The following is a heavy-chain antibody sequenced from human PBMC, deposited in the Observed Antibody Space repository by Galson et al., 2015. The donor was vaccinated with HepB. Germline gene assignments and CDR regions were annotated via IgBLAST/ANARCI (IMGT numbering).Heavy chain of an antibody. J-gene: IGHJ4*02. V-gene: IGHV3-74*01. CDR3: AREVASYYDSSGYSLDY. CDR1: GFTFSSYW. CDR2: INSDGSST. Sequence: SLRLSCAASGFTFSSYWMHWVRQAPGKGLVWVSHINSDGSSTSYADSVKGRFTISRDNAKNTLYLQMNSLRAEDTAVYYCAREVASYYDSSGYSLDYWGQGTLVTVSS. D-gene: IGHD3-22*01.